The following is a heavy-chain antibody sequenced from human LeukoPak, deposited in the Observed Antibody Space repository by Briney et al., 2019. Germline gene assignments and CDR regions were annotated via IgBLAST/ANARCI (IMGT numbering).Heavy chain of an antibody. J-gene: IGHJ5*02. D-gene: IGHD2-2*01. CDR3: AGYCSSTSCQPLNWFDP. CDR1: GGSFSGYY. Sequence: SETLSLTCAVYGGSFSGYYWSWIRQPPGKGLEWIEEINHSGSTNYNPSLKSRVTISVDTSKNQFSLKLSSVTAADTAVYYCAGYCSSTSCQPLNWFDPWGQGTLVTVSS. CDR2: INHSGST. V-gene: IGHV4-34*01.